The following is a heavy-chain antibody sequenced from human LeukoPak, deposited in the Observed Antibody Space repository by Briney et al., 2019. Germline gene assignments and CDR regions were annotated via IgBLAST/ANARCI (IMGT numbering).Heavy chain of an antibody. CDR1: GYTFTSYG. Sequence: GASVKVSCKASGYTFTSYGISWVRQAPGQGLEWMGWISAYNGNKNYAQKLQGRVTMTTDTSTSTAYMELRSLRSDDTAVYYCARVPSYDSSSYYYYGMDVWGQGTTVTVSS. V-gene: IGHV1-18*01. CDR2: ISAYNGNK. J-gene: IGHJ6*02. CDR3: ARVPSYDSSSYYYYGMDV. D-gene: IGHD3-22*01.